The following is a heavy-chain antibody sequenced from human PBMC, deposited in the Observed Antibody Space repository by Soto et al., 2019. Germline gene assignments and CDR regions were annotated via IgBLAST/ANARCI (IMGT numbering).Heavy chain of an antibody. CDR2: VKEDGSER. J-gene: IGHJ4*02. V-gene: IGHV3-7*04. CDR3: ARATGADKEDY. Sequence: EVQLVESGGGLVQPGGSLRLSCAASGFTFSSYWMSWVRQAPGKGLEWVANVKEDGSERYCVDSVKGICTISREHAKNSLYLQMKSLRAVDTAVYYCARATGADKEDYWGQGTLVTVSS. CDR1: GFTFSSYW. D-gene: IGHD3-10*01.